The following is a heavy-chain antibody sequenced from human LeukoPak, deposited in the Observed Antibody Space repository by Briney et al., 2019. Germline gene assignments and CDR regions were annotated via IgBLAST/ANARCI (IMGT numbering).Heavy chain of an antibody. V-gene: IGHV3-48*03. CDR2: ISSSGSTI. D-gene: IGHD6-19*01. CDR1: GFTFSSYE. Sequence: GGSLRLSCAASGFTFSSYEMNWVRQAPGRGLEWVSYISSSGSTIYYADSVKGRFTISRDNAKNSLYLQMNSLRAEDTAVNYCARDLVAVAATFDYWGQGTLVTVSS. CDR3: ARDLVAVAATFDY. J-gene: IGHJ4*02.